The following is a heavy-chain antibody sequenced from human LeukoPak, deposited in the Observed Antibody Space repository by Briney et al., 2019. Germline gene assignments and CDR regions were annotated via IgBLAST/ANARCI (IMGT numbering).Heavy chain of an antibody. V-gene: IGHV1-8*01. CDR3: ARVNMQWLAFDP. CDR2: MNPNSGNT. D-gene: IGHD6-19*01. CDR1: GYTFTSYD. Sequence: GASVKVSCKASGYTFTSYDINWVRQATGQGLEWMGWMNPNSGNTGYAQKFQGRVTMTRNTSISTAYMEPSSLRSEDTAVYYCARVNMQWLAFDPWGQGTLVTVSS. J-gene: IGHJ5*02.